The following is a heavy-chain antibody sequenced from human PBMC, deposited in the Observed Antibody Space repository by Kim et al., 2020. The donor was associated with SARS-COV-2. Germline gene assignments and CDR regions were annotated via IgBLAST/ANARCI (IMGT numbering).Heavy chain of an antibody. CDR3: ARGHGEVAAAGTGYYFDY. J-gene: IGHJ4*02. CDR2: IYYSGST. D-gene: IGHD6-13*01. Sequence: SETLSLTCTVSGGSISSYYWSWIRQPPGKGLEWIGYIYYSGSTNYNPSLKSRVTISVDTSKNQFSLKLSSVTAADTAVYYCARGHGEVAAAGTGYYFDYWGQGTLVTVSS. V-gene: IGHV4-59*01. CDR1: GGSISSYY.